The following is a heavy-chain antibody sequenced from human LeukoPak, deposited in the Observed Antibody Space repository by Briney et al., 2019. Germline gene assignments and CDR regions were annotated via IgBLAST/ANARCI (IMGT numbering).Heavy chain of an antibody. CDR3: ARDYYDSSGYYYFDY. CDR2: IYYSGST. J-gene: IGHJ4*02. V-gene: IGHV4-31*03. D-gene: IGHD3-22*01. CDR1: GDSISSGGSY. Sequence: PSQTLSLTCTVSGDSISSGGSYWSWIRQHPGKGLEWIGYIYYSGSTYYNPSLKSRVTISLDTSKNHFSLKLRSVTAADTAVYFCARDYYDSSGYYYFDYWGQGTLVTVSS.